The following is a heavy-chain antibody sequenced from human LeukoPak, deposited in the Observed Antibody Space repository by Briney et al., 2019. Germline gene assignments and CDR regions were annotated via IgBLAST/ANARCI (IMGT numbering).Heavy chain of an antibody. J-gene: IGHJ5*02. CDR2: INPSGSST. D-gene: IGHD2-2*01. CDR1: GYSFTSYY. CDR3: ARAWRCSSTSCYRSVDP. Sequence: ASVKVSCKASGYSFTSYYMHWVRQAPGQGLEWMGLINPSGSSTTYAQRFQGRVTMTRDISTSTDYMELTSLTSDDTAMYYCARAWRCSSTSCYRSVDPWGQGTLVTVSS. V-gene: IGHV1-46*01.